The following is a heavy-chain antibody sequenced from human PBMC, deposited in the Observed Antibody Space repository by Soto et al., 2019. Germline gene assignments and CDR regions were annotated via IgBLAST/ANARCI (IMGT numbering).Heavy chain of an antibody. CDR3: ARPVAMGDHYISSGGFDS. J-gene: IGHJ4*02. V-gene: IGHV4-39*01. CDR2: IYYSGRA. CDR1: GGSIRSSSYY. Sequence: SETLSLTCTVSGGSIRSSSYYWGWIRQPPGKGLEWIGSIYYSGRAYYNPSLESRVAISVDTSNNQFSLKLTSVTAADTAVYYCARPVAMGDHYISSGGFDSWGQGNLVTVSS. D-gene: IGHD2-15*01.